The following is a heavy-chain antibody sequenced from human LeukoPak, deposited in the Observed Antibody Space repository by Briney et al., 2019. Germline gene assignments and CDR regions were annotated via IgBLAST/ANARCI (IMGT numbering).Heavy chain of an antibody. CDR3: ASPGPVRHYGDFEGY. V-gene: IGHV3-11*01. CDR1: GFTFSDYY. CDR2: ISSSGSTI. J-gene: IGHJ4*02. D-gene: IGHD4-17*01. Sequence: GGSLRLSCAASGFTFSDYYMSWIRQAPGKGLEWVSYISSSGSTIYYADSVKGRFTISRDNSKNTLYLQMNSLRAEDTAVYYCASPGPVRHYGDFEGYWGQGTLVTVSS.